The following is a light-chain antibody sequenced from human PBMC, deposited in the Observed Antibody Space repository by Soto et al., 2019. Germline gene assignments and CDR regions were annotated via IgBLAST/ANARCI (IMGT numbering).Light chain of an antibody. CDR2: DAS. V-gene: IGKV3-11*01. J-gene: IGKJ2*01. CDR3: QQRSNWPPV. Sequence: EIVLTQSPATLSLSPGERATLSRRASQSVSNYLAWYQQKPGQAPRLLIYDASSRATGIPDRFSGSGSGTDFTLTISSLEPEDFAVYYCQQRSNWPPVFGQGTKLEIK. CDR1: QSVSNY.